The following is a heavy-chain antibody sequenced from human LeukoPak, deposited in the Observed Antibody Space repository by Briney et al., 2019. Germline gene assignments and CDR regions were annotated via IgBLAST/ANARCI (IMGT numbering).Heavy chain of an antibody. CDR3: AKLGLPFPPVTTVIDY. CDR2: ISYDGSNK. CDR1: GFTFSSYG. J-gene: IGHJ4*02. D-gene: IGHD4-17*01. Sequence: GGSLRLSCAASGFTFSSYGMHWVRQAPGKGLEWVAVISYDGSNKYYADSVKGRFTISRDNSKNTLYLQMNSLRAEDTAAYYCAKLGLPFPPVTTVIDYWGQGTLVTVSS. V-gene: IGHV3-30*18.